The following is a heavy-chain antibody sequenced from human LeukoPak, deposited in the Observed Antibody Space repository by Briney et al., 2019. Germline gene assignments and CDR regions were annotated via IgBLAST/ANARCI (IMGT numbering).Heavy chain of an antibody. D-gene: IGHD3-3*01. Sequence: ASVKVSCKASGYTFTSYGISWVRQAPGQGLEWMGWISAYNGNTNYAQKLQGRVTMTTDTSTSTAYMELRSLRSEDTAVYYCARGLGRYDFWSGYYVTLFDYWGQGTLVTVSS. CDR1: GYTFTSYG. V-gene: IGHV1-18*01. J-gene: IGHJ4*02. CDR3: ARGLGRYDFWSGYYVTLFDY. CDR2: ISAYNGNT.